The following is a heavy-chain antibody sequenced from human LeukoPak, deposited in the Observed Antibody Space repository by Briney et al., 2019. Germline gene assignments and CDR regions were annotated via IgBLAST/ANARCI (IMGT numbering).Heavy chain of an antibody. CDR1: GFAFSTYP. Sequence: PGGSLVLSREASGFAFSTYPVTWVRQAPGRGLEWVSTISANGISTDYADSVKGRFAIFRDNSKDTGYLQMSSLRAEDTAIYYCAKVGISVAGPDYWGQGTLVTVSS. CDR3: AKVGISVAGPDY. V-gene: IGHV3-23*01. CDR2: ISANGIST. J-gene: IGHJ4*02. D-gene: IGHD6-19*01.